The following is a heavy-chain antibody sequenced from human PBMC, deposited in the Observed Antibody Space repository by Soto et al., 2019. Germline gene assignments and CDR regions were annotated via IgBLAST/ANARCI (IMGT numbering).Heavy chain of an antibody. V-gene: IGHV3-21*01. CDR1: GFTFSSYS. CDR3: ARDSLYDSSGYPHAFDI. CDR2: ISSSSSYI. Sequence: GGSLRLSCAASGFTFSSYSMNWVRQAPGKGLEWVSSISSSSSYIYYADSVKGRFTISRDNAKNSLYLQMNSLRAEDTAVYYCARDSLYDSSGYPHAFDIWGQGTMVTVSS. J-gene: IGHJ3*02. D-gene: IGHD3-22*01.